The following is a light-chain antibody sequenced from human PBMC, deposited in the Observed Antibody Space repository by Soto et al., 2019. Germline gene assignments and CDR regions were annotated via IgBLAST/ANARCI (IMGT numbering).Light chain of an antibody. CDR1: QNIKTN. V-gene: IGKV3-15*01. CDR3: LLYNNWPPLCA. J-gene: IGKJ3*01. CDR2: GAS. Sequence: IVVAHFPATLSVSPGERVTLSCRASQNIKTNLAWYQQKPGLAPRLPIFGASTRATGIPDRFSASGSGTEFDLTIRSLQPEDLSSYDCLLYNNWPPLCAFVPGTKVDIK.